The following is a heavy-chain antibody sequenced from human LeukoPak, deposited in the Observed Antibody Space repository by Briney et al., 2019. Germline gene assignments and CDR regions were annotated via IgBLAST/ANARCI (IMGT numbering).Heavy chain of an antibody. J-gene: IGHJ4*02. V-gene: IGHV3-23*01. CDR1: GFTFSSYG. CDR2: ITGSGGST. D-gene: IGHD6-19*01. Sequence: GGSLRLSCAASGFTFSSYGMDWVRQAPGKGLEWVSAITGSGGSTYYADSVKGRFTISRDNSKNTLYLQMNSLRAEDTAVYYCAKSPYSSGWLHYYWGQGTLVTVSS. CDR3: AKSPYSSGWLHYY.